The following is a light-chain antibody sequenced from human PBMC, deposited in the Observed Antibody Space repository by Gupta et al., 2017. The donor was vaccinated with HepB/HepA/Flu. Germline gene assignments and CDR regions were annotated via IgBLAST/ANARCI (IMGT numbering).Light chain of an antibody. CDR1: SGHNMTA. J-gene: IGLJ3*02. Sequence: QVVLPHSPSASASLGDSVKFTCTLNSGHNMTAIAWHQHQPEKGPRFLMKINNDGSRSKGDGIPDRFSGSRSGTDHYLSIASLQSDDEADYYCQTWGTGTWVFGGGTKLTVL. CDR3: QTWGTGTWV. V-gene: IGLV4-69*01. CDR2: INNDGSR.